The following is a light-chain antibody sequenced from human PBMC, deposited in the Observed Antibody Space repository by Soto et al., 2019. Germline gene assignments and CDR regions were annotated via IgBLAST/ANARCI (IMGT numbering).Light chain of an antibody. CDR1: QGVSSW. V-gene: IGKV1-12*01. CDR3: QQANSFPLT. J-gene: IGKJ4*01. CDR2: TTS. Sequence: DIQMTQSPSFVSASVGDTVRITCRASQGVSSWLAWYQQKPGKAPKLLIYTTSYLHSGVPSRFSGSGSGAVFTLTISSLQPEDFATYYCQQANSFPLTFGGGTKVEI.